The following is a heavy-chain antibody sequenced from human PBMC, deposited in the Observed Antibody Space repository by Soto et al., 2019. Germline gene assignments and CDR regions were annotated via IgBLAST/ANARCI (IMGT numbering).Heavy chain of an antibody. CDR2: ISMYNGNT. D-gene: IGHD6-19*01. Sequence: QVQLVQSGAEVKKPGASVKVSCKASGYTFTSYGISWVRQAPGQGLEWMGWISMYNGNTIYAQKLQCRVTMTTDTSTSTAYMELMSLRSDDTAVYYCERDVVNSGWYPSSPYFDYCGQGTLVTVSS. CDR3: ERDVVNSGWYPSSPYFDY. CDR1: GYTFTSYG. V-gene: IGHV1-18*01. J-gene: IGHJ4*02.